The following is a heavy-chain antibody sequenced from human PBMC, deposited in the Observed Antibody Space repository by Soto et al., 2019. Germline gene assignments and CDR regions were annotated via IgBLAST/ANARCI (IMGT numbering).Heavy chain of an antibody. J-gene: IGHJ4*02. D-gene: IGHD4-17*01. V-gene: IGHV3-7*03. CDR3: AVYGYGVSAAAY. Sequence: PGGSLRLSCAGSGLTFRNDWLNWVRQAPGKGLEWVANINQDGSERYYVDSVRGRFTISRDIVENSLYLQLNSLRPEDTAVYYCAVYGYGVSAAAYWGQGTLVTVSS. CDR1: GLTFRNDW. CDR2: INQDGSER.